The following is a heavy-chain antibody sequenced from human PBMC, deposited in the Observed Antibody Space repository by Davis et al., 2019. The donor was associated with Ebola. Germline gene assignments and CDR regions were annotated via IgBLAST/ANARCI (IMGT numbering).Heavy chain of an antibody. V-gene: IGHV3-21*04. Sequence: GESLKISCAASGFTFSSYAMNWVRQAPGKGLEWVSAISSSGSTIYYADSVKGRFTISRDNAKNSLYLQMNSLRAEDTAVYYCARARYYYGSGSYYKGGYGMDVWGQGTTVTVSS. CDR3: ARARYYYGSGSYYKGGYGMDV. CDR1: GFTFSSYA. J-gene: IGHJ6*02. CDR2: ISSSGSTI. D-gene: IGHD3-10*01.